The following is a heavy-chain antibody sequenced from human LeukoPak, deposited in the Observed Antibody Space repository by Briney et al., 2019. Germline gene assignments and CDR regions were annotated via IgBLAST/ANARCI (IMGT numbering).Heavy chain of an antibody. V-gene: IGHV3-66*01. CDR2: IYSGGST. D-gene: IGHD4-17*01. Sequence: GGSLRLSCAASGFTFSSYAMSWVRQAPGKGLEWVSVIYSGGSTYYADSVKGRFTISRDNSKNTLYLQMNSLRAEDTAVCYCATTTYGDYEYYGMDVWGQGTTVTVSS. CDR3: ATTTYGDYEYYGMDV. J-gene: IGHJ6*02. CDR1: GFTFSSYA.